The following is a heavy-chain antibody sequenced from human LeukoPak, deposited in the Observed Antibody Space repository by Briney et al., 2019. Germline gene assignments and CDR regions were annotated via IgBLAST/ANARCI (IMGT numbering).Heavy chain of an antibody. J-gene: IGHJ5*01. D-gene: IGHD3-3*01. V-gene: IGHV3-74*01. CDR1: GFTFSNYW. Sequence: SGGSLRHSCAASGFTFSNYWMHWVRQAPGKGLVWVSRINPAGNYQNYADSVKGRFTISRDNAKNTVYLQMNNLRAEDTALFYCVRDWDHYDFDSWGQGTLVTVSS. CDR3: VRDWDHYDFDS. CDR2: INPAGNYQ.